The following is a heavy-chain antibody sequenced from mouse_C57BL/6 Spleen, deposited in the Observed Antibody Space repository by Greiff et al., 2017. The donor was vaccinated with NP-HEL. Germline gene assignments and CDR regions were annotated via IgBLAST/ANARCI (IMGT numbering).Heavy chain of an antibody. CDR3: ARDAGSSGYEFAY. J-gene: IGHJ3*01. D-gene: IGHD3-2*02. CDR2: SRNKANDYTT. CDR1: GFTFSDFY. V-gene: IGHV7-1*01. Sequence: EVQLVESGGGLVQSGRSLRLSCATSGFTFSDFYMEWVRQAPGKGLGWIAASRNKANDYTTEYSASVKCRFIVSRDTSQSSLYLQMNALRAEDTAIYYCARDAGSSGYEFAYWGQGTLVTVSA.